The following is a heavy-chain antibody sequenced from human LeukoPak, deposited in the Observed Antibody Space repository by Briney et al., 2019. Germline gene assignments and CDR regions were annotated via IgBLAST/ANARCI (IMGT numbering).Heavy chain of an antibody. D-gene: IGHD2-15*01. V-gene: IGHV1-8*01. CDR2: MNPNSGNT. CDR1: GYTFTSYD. J-gene: IGHJ3*02. Sequence: ASVKVSCQASGYTFTSYDINWVRQATGQGLEWMGWMNPNSGNTGYAQKFQGRVTMTRNTSISTAYMELSSLRSEDTAVYYCARGLWEAAFDAFDIWGQGTMVTVSS. CDR3: ARGLWEAAFDAFDI.